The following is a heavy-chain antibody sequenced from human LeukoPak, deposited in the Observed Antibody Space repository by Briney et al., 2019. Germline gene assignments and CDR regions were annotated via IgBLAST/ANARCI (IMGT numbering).Heavy chain of an antibody. V-gene: IGHV1-18*01. CDR2: ISAYNGNT. CDR1: GYTFTSYG. J-gene: IGHJ4*02. CDR3: ARTYYYGSGNPRDYFDY. D-gene: IGHD3-10*01. Sequence: ASVKVSCKASGYTFTSYGISWVRQAPGQGLEWVGWISAYNGNTNYAQKLQGRVTMTTDTSTSTAYMELRSLRSDDTAVYYCARTYYYGSGNPRDYFDYWGQGTLVTVSS.